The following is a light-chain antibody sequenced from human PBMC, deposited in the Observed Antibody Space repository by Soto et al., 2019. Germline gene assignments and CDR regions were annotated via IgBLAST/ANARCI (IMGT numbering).Light chain of an antibody. Sequence: ESVLTQSPGTLSLSQGERATVSCRASQSVSSSYLAWYQQKPGQAPRLLIYDASNRATGIPARFSGSGSGTDFTLTISSLEPEDFAVYYCQQRSNWPPWTFGQGTEVDIK. V-gene: IGKV3-11*01. J-gene: IGKJ1*01. CDR3: QQRSNWPPWT. CDR2: DAS. CDR1: QSVSSSY.